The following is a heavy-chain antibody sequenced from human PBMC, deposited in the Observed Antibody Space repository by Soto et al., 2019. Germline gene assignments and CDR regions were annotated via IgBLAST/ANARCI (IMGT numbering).Heavy chain of an antibody. CDR3: ARGESTGTPFFDS. V-gene: IGHV3-21*01. CDR1: GFTFSTYT. Sequence: GGSLRLSCAASGFTFSTYTMNWVRQAPGKGLEWVSSISSTSSYIFYTDSVKGRFTISRDNAKKSLYLQMNSLRAEDTAVYYCARGESTGTPFFDSWGQGTLVTVSS. CDR2: ISSTSSYI. J-gene: IGHJ4*02. D-gene: IGHD1-1*01.